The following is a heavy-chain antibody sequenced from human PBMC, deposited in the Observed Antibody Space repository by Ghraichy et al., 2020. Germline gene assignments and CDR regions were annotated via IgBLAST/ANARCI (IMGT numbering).Heavy chain of an antibody. CDR1: GFTFSSYW. Sequence: LSLTCAASGFTFSSYWMSWVRQAPGKGLEWVANIKQDGSEKYYVDSVKGRFTISRDNAKNSLYLQMNSLRAEDTAVYYCARDSGYSSSWYYFDYWGQGTLVTVSS. J-gene: IGHJ4*02. D-gene: IGHD6-13*01. CDR3: ARDSGYSSSWYYFDY. CDR2: IKQDGSEK. V-gene: IGHV3-7*05.